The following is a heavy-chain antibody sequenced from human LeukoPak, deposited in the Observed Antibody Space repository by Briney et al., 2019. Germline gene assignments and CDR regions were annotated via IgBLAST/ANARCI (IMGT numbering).Heavy chain of an antibody. CDR2: IFYSGST. CDR1: GGSISSYY. V-gene: IGHV4-59*08. D-gene: IGHD5-12*01. Sequence: SETLSLTCTVSGGSISSYYWNWIRQPPGKGLEGIGYIFYSGSTNYNPSLKSRVTISVDTSKNQFSLKLSSVTAADTAIYYCARRHSGYDWDFDHWGQGTLVTVSS. CDR3: ARRHSGYDWDFDH. J-gene: IGHJ4*02.